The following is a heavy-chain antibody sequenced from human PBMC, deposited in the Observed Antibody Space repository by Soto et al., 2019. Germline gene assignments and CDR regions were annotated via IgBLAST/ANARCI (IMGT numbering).Heavy chain of an antibody. V-gene: IGHV1-69*02. CDR1: GGTFNTYT. D-gene: IGHD2-15*01. Sequence: QVQLVQSGAEVKKPGSSVKVSCKASGGTFNTYTIGWVRQAPGQGLEWMGRIIPILGMANYAQKFQGRVTITADKSTNTAYMELSSLRSEDTAVYYCADLRGGPPLMDAWGKGTTVTVSS. CDR3: ADLRGGPPLMDA. CDR2: IIPILGMA. J-gene: IGHJ6*03.